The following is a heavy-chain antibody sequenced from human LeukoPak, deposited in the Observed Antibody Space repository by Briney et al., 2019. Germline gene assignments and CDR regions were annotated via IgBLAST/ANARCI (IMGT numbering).Heavy chain of an antibody. CDR3: ARDHHFSYGSGSLSWFDP. V-gene: IGHV1-2*02. D-gene: IGHD3-10*01. CDR2: INPNSGGT. CDR1: GCTFTGYY. J-gene: IGHJ5*02. Sequence: ASVKVSCKASGCTFTGYYMHWVRQAPGQGLEWMGWINPNSGGTNYAQKFQGRVTMTRDTSISTAYMELSRLRSDDTAVYYCARDHHFSYGSGSLSWFDPWGQGTLVTVSS.